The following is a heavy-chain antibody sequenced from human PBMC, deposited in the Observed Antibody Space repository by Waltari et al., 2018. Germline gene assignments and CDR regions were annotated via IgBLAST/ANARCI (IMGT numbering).Heavy chain of an antibody. Sequence: QVQLQQWGAGLLKPSETLSLTCAVYGGSFSGYYWSWIRQPPGKGLEWIGELKHRGSTNYNPSLKSRVTISVDTSKNQFSLKLSSVTAADMAVYYCAREPYYYDSSGPRRAFDIWGQGTMVTVSS. J-gene: IGHJ3*02. CDR3: AREPYYYDSSGPRRAFDI. D-gene: IGHD3-22*01. CDR1: GGSFSGYY. CDR2: LKHRGST. V-gene: IGHV4-34*01.